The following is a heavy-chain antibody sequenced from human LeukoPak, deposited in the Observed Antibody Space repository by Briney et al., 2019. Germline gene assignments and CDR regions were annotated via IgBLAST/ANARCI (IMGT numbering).Heavy chain of an antibody. CDR3: ARLGSYHDF. CDR1: GASISNYY. V-gene: IGHV4-4*09. D-gene: IGHD1-26*01. CDR2: IHSSGGS. J-gene: IGHJ4*02. Sequence: SETLSLTCTVSGASISNYYWSWIRQTPEKGLEWMGHIHSSGGSSYYPSLKSRLTLSIDTSRNQLSLKLPSVTTADTAVYFCARLGSYHDFWGQGALVTVSS.